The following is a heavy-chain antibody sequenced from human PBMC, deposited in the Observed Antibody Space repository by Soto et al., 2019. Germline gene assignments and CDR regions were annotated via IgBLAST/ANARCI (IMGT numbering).Heavy chain of an antibody. J-gene: IGHJ6*02. CDR2: IWYDGSNK. V-gene: IGHV3-33*01. D-gene: IGHD3-16*01. Sequence: GGSLRLSCAASGFTFSSYGMHWVRKDPGKGLEWVAVIWYDGSNKYYADSVKGRFTISRDNSKNTLYLQMNSLRAEDTAVYYCARGPIMGGMDVWGQGTTVTVSS. CDR1: GFTFSSYG. CDR3: ARGPIMGGMDV.